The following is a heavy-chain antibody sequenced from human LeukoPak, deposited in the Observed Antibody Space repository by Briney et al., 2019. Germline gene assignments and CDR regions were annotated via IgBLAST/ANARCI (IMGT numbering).Heavy chain of an antibody. J-gene: IGHJ4*02. D-gene: IGHD2-2*03. Sequence: SETLSLTCTVSGGSISSSSYYWGWIRQPPGKGLEWIGSIYYSGSTYYNPSLKSRVTISVDTSKNQFSLKLSSVTAADTAVYYCARDGYLAVDYWGQGTLLTVSS. CDR3: ARDGYLAVDY. CDR2: IYYSGST. V-gene: IGHV4-39*07. CDR1: GGSISSSSYY.